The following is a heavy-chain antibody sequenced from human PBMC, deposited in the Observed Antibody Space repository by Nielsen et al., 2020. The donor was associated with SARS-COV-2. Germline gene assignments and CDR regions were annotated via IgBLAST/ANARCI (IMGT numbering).Heavy chain of an antibody. CDR3: ARDEATTIFGVVIAGQDDAFDI. CDR2: IWYDGSNK. D-gene: IGHD3-3*01. V-gene: IGHV3-33*01. Sequence: WIRQPPGKGLEWVAVIWYDGSNKYYADSVKGRFTTSRDNAKNSLYLQMNSLRAEDTAVYYCARDEATTIFGVVIAGQDDAFDIWGQGTMVTVSS. J-gene: IGHJ3*02.